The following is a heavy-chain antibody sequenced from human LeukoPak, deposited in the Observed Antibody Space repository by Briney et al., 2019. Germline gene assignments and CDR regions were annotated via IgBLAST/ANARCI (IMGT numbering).Heavy chain of an antibody. J-gene: IGHJ4*02. CDR2: IYFSGST. CDR1: GYTVSSNY. Sequence: PGGSLRLSCAASGYTVSSNYMSWVRQAPGKGLEWVSIIYFSGSTYYADSVKGRFTISRDNSKNTLYLQMNGLRAEDTAVYYCARSVRIANWGQGTLVTVSS. V-gene: IGHV3-66*01. CDR3: ARSVRIAN. D-gene: IGHD2-21*01.